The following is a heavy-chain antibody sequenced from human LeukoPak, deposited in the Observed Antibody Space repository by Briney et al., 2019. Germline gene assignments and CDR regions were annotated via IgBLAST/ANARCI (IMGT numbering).Heavy chain of an antibody. V-gene: IGHV3-48*03. CDR2: ISSSGNTI. D-gene: IGHD2/OR15-2a*01. Sequence: GGSLRLSCAASGFTFSSYEMNWVRQAPGKGLEWVSYISSSGNTIYYADSVKGRFTISRDNAKNSLYLQMSSLRAEDTAVYYRARRSSRSFDYWGRGTLVTVSS. CDR1: GFTFSSYE. J-gene: IGHJ4*02. CDR3: ARRSSRSFDY.